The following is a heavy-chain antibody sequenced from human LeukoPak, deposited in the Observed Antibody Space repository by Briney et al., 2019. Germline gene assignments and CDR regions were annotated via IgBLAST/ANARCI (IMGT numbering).Heavy chain of an antibody. D-gene: IGHD3-16*01. Sequence: PLETLSLTCAVYGGSFSGYYWSWIRQPPGKGLEWIGEINHSGSTNYNPSLKSRVTISVDTSKNQFSLKLSSVTAADTAVYYCARGTPKRVSRPRFNWFDPWGQGTLVTVSS. CDR2: INHSGST. J-gene: IGHJ5*02. V-gene: IGHV4-34*01. CDR1: GGSFSGYY. CDR3: ARGTPKRVSRPRFNWFDP.